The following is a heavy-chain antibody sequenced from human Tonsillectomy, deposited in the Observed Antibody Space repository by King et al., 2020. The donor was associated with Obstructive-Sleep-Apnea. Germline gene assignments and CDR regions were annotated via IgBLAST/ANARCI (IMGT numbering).Heavy chain of an antibody. CDR1: GGSISSYY. J-gene: IGHJ4*02. Sequence: VQLQESGPGLVKPSETLSLTCTVSGGSISSYYWSWIRQPPGKGLEWIGYIYYSGSTNYNPSLNSRVTISVDTSKNQFSLKLSSVTAADTAVYYCARGGNMVRDSWDYWGQGTLVTVSS. D-gene: IGHD3-10*01. V-gene: IGHV4-59*01. CDR3: ARGGNMVRDSWDY. CDR2: IYYSGST.